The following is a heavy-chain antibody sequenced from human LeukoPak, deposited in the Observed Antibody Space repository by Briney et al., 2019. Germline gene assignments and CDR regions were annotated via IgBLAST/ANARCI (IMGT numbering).Heavy chain of an antibody. Sequence: SVKVSCKASGGTFSSYAISWVRQAPGQGLEWMGGIIPIFGTANYAQKFQGRVTITADESASTAYMELSSLRSEDTAVYYCARHVAGYCSSTSCYGDAFDIWGQGTMVTVSS. CDR2: IIPIFGTA. J-gene: IGHJ3*02. CDR3: ARHVAGYCSSTSCYGDAFDI. D-gene: IGHD2-2*01. V-gene: IGHV1-69*13. CDR1: GGTFSSYA.